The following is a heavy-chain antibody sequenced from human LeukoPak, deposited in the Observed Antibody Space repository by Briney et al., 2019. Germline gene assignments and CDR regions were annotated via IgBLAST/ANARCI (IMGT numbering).Heavy chain of an antibody. CDR2: IYPRDGST. CDR3: ARDQEGFDY. J-gene: IGHJ4*02. Sequence: ASVKVSCKASGYTFTSNYIHWVRQAPGQGLEWMGMIYPRDGSTSYAQKFQGRVTVTRDTSTSTVHMELSGLRSEDTAVYYCARDQEGFDYRGQGTLVTVSS. CDR1: GYTFTSNY. V-gene: IGHV1-46*01.